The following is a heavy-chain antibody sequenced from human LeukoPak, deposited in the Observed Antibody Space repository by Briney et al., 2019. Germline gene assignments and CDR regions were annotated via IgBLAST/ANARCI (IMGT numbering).Heavy chain of an antibody. J-gene: IGHJ4*02. CDR1: GGSISSYY. CDR2: IYTSGST. Sequence: PSETLSLTCTVSGGSISSYYWSWIRQPAGKGLEWIGRIYTSGSTNYNPSLKSRVTISLDTSKNQFSLKLSSVTAADTAVYYCVRTEVSSGSEDYWGQGTLVTVSS. D-gene: IGHD6-19*01. CDR3: VRTEVSSGSEDY. V-gene: IGHV4-4*07.